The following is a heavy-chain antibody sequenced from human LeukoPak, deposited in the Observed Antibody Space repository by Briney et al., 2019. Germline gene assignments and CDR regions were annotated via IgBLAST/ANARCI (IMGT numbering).Heavy chain of an antibody. CDR3: ARLPSSSWYSAFDI. CDR2: IYYSGST. Sequence: PSETLSLTCTVSGGSISSYYWSWIRQPPGKGLEWIGYIYYSGSTNYNPSLKSRVTISVDTPKNQFSLKLSSVTAADTAVYYCARLPSSSWYSAFDIWGQGTMVTVSS. D-gene: IGHD6-13*01. V-gene: IGHV4-59*08. J-gene: IGHJ3*02. CDR1: GGSISSYY.